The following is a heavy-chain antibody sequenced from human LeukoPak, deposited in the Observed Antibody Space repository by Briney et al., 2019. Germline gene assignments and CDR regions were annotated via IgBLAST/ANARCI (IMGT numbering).Heavy chain of an antibody. D-gene: IGHD4-11*01. CDR2: INAGNGNT. CDR1: GYTFTTYT. Sequence: GASVKVSCKASGYTFTTYTIHWVRQAPGQRLEWMGWINAGNGNTKYSQKFQGRVTITRDTSASTAYMELSSLRSEDTAVYYCAREAHDYSNAFDYWGQGTLVTVSS. CDR3: AREAHDYSNAFDY. V-gene: IGHV1-3*01. J-gene: IGHJ4*02.